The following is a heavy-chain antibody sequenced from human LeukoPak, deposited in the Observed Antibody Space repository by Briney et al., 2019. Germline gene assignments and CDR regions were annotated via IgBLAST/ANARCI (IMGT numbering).Heavy chain of an antibody. CDR3: AREDMVVGGASDI. D-gene: IGHD2-15*01. J-gene: IGHJ3*02. V-gene: IGHV4-34*01. CDR1: GGSLSGYY. CDR2: IDHIGTT. Sequence: PLETLSLTCEVFGGSLSGYYWSWIRQSPRQGLEWIGEIDHIGTTNYNPSLKTRVTMSVDTSKRQFSLKLTSVTAADTAVYYCAREDMVVGGASDIWGQGTTVSVST.